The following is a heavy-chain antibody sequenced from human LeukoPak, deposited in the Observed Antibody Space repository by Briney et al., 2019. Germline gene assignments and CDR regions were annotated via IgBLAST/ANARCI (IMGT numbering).Heavy chain of an antibody. CDR3: ARHGDLLRTTVVNRNFDY. CDR1: RGSISSYY. D-gene: IGHD4-23*01. Sequence: SDTLSLTCTASRGSISSYYWSWIRQPPGKGLEWIGYVYYSGSTNYNPSLKSRVTISVDTSKNQFSLKLSSVTAADTAVYYCARHGDLLRTTVVNRNFDYWGQGTLVTVSS. J-gene: IGHJ4*02. V-gene: IGHV4-59*08. CDR2: VYYSGST.